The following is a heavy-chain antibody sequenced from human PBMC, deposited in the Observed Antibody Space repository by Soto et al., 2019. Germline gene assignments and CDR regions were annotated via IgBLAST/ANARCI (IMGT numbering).Heavy chain of an antibody. D-gene: IGHD3-10*01. Sequence: QVQLQQWGAGLLKPSETLSLTCAVYGGSFSGYYWGWIRQPPGQGLGWIGEINHSGSPNYNPSLKSRVTISVDTSKNQFSLKLSSVTAADTAVYYCARERAVLLWFGESNWFDPWGQGTLVTVSS. V-gene: IGHV4-34*01. CDR2: INHSGSP. CDR3: ARERAVLLWFGESNWFDP. CDR1: GGSFSGYY. J-gene: IGHJ5*02.